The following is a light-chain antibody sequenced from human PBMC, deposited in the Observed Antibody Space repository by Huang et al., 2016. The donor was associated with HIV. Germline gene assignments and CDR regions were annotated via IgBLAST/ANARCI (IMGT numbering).Light chain of an antibody. CDR1: QSVSSN. Sequence: EIVMTQSPATLSVSPGNRANLSCRASQSVSSNLAWYQQKIGQAPRLLIYVASTRATGIPARFSGRGSGTEFTLTISSLQSEDFAIYYCQQYNNWPPEYTFGQGTKVEIK. CDR3: QQYNNWPPEYT. J-gene: IGKJ2*01. CDR2: VAS. V-gene: IGKV3-15*01.